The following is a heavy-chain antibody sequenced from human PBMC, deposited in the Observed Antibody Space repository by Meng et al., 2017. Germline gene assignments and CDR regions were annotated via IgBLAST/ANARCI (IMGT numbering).Heavy chain of an antibody. CDR1: GGSVSSGGYS. V-gene: IGHV4-30-2*01. J-gene: IGHJ4*02. D-gene: IGHD3-10*01. CDR3: ARGYGGLDY. Sequence: QLQLRESGAGLVKLSQTLSLTCAVSGGSVSSGGYSWNWIRQPPGKGLEWIGYIFHSGTTYYNPSLESRVTISIDTSKNQCALKVTSATAADTAVYYCARGYGGLDYWGQGTLVTVSS. CDR2: IFHSGTT.